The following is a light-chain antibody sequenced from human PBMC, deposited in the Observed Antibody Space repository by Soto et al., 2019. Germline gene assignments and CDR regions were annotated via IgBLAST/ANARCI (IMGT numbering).Light chain of an antibody. V-gene: IGKV4-1*01. CDR2: WSS. CDR1: QSVLYSSNNQNY. Sequence: DIVLTQSPDSLPVSLGERATINCKSSQSVLYSSNNQNYLAWYQQKPGQPPKLLIYWSSTRESGVPDRFSGSGSGTDFTLTISSLQAEDVAVYYCQQYYSTPLTFGGGTKVDI. CDR3: QQYYSTPLT. J-gene: IGKJ4*01.